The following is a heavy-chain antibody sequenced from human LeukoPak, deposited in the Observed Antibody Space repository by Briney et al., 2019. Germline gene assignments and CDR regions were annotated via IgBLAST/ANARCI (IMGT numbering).Heavy chain of an antibody. CDR3: ASLGPANYDFWSGSGEREYGY. V-gene: IGHV4-34*01. Sequence: PSETLSLTCAVYGGSFSDYSWSWIRQPPGKGLEWIGKINHSGSTSYNSSLKSRVTISVDTSKNQFSLKLSSVTAADTAIYYCASLGPANYDFWSGSGEREYGYWGQGTLVTVSP. CDR2: INHSGST. CDR1: GGSFSDYS. D-gene: IGHD3-3*01. J-gene: IGHJ4*02.